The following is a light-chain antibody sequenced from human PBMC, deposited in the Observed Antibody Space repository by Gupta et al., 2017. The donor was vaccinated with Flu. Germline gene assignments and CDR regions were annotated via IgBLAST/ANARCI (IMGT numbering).Light chain of an antibody. CDR1: QSISSH. V-gene: IGKV1-5*03. CDR2: EAS. J-gene: IGKJ1*01. CDR3: QQYTIYSRT. Sequence: DIRMTQSPPTLSASAGDRVTITCRASQSISSHLAWYQQKPGKAPKLLIYEASTLQTGVPPRFSGSGSETEFTLTIDSLQPDDFATYYCQQYTIYSRTFGQGTKV.